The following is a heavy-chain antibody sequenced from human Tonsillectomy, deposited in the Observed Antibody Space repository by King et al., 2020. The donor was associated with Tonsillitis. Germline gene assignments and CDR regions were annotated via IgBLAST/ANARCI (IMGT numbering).Heavy chain of an antibody. CDR3: AKEYYDILTGYYARPFDY. V-gene: IGHV3-23*04. CDR2: ISGSGGSI. CDR1: GFTFSSYA. J-gene: IGHJ4*02. D-gene: IGHD3-9*01. Sequence: VQLVESGGGLVQPGGSLRLSCAASGFTFSSYAMSWVRQAPGKGLEWVSAISGSGGSIYYADSVKGRFTISRDNSKNTLYLQVNSLRAEDTAVYHCAKEYYDILTGYYARPFDYWGQGTLVTVSS.